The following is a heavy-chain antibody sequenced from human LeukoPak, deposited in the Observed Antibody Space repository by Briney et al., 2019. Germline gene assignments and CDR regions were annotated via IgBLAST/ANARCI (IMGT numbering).Heavy chain of an antibody. V-gene: IGHV3-30*03. CDR2: ISYDGSTK. CDR3: AREEAKVPAAIDFQSHDAFDI. Sequence: PPGRSLRLSCAGSGFTFSSYSIHWVRQAPGEGLEWVAVISYDGSTKYYADFVKGRFTISRDNSKNTLYLQMNSLRVEDTAVYYCAREEAKVPAAIDFQSHDAFDIWGQGTMVTVSS. CDR1: GFTFSSYS. J-gene: IGHJ3*02. D-gene: IGHD2-2*01.